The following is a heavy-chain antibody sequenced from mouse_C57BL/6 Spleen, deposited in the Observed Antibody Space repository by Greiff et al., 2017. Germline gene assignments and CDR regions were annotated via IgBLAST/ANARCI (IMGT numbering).Heavy chain of an antibody. CDR2: ISSGGDYI. D-gene: IGHD2-5*01. CDR1: GFTFSSYA. V-gene: IGHV5-9-1*02. Sequence: EVKLEESGEGLVKPGGSLKLSCAASGFTFSSYAMSWVRQTPEKRLEWVAYISSGGDYIYYADTVKGRFTISRDNARNTLYLQMSSLKSEDTAMYYCTREGTYYSNYEAMDYWGQGTSVTVSS. J-gene: IGHJ4*01. CDR3: TREGTYYSNYEAMDY.